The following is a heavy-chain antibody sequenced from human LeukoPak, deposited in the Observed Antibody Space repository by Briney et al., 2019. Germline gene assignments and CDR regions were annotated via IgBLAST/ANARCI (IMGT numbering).Heavy chain of an antibody. J-gene: IGHJ4*02. CDR1: GGSFSGYY. D-gene: IGHD6-13*01. Sequence: PSETLSLTCAVYGGSFSGYYWSWIRQPPGKGLEWIGEINHSGSTNYNPSLKSRVTISVDTSKNQFSLKLSSVTAADTAVYYCAREGGGSSSWYNYFDYWGQGTLVTVSS. CDR3: AREGGGSSSWYNYFDY. CDR2: INHSGST. V-gene: IGHV4-34*01.